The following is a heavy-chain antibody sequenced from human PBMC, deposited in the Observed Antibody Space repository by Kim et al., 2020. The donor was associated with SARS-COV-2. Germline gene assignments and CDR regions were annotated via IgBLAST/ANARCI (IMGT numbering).Heavy chain of an antibody. Sequence: ASVKVSCKAPGYTFINYVMHWVRQAPGQRLEWMGLISIGHDDTKYSQKFRGRVTITRDTTASTAYMELSSLRSEDTAVYNCPRGSGWAFDYWVQGTLVTV. CDR1: GYTFINYV. CDR2: ISIGHDDT. V-gene: IGHV1-3*04. CDR3: PRGSGWAFDY. J-gene: IGHJ4*02. D-gene: IGHD6-19*01.